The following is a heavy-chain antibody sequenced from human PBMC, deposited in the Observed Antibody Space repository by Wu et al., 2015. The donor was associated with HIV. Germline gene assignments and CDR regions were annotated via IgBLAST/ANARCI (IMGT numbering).Heavy chain of an antibody. V-gene: IGHV4-30-4*08. D-gene: IGHD4-17*01. J-gene: IGHJ4*02. CDR1: GDSISSGGYY. Sequence: QVQLQESGPGLVKPSQTLSLTCTVSGDSISSGGYYWNWIRQPPGKGLEWMAYIYYNGITSYNPSLRSRVSMTADTSRNQFSLNLTSVTAADTALYYCARAATVTTGFDFWGQGMPVTVSS. CDR2: IYYNGIT. CDR3: ARAATVTTGFDF.